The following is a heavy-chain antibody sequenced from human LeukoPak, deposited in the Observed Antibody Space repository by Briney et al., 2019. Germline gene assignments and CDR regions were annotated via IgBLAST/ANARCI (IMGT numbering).Heavy chain of an antibody. CDR3: ARAWRYCSGGSCYADYYYYYMDV. V-gene: IGHV1-2*02. CDR1: GYTFTGYY. D-gene: IGHD2-15*01. Sequence: ASVKVSCKASGYTFTGYYMHWVRQAPGQGLEWMGWINPNSGGTNYAQKFQGRVTMTRDTSISTAYMELSRLRSDDTAVYYCARAWRYCSGGSCYADYYYYYMDVWGKGTTVTISS. CDR2: INPNSGGT. J-gene: IGHJ6*03.